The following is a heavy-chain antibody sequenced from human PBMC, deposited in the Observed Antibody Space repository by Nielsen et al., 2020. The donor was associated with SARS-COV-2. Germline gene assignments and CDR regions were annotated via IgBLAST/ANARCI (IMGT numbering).Heavy chain of an antibody. Sequence: WVRQAPGQRLEWMGWISAGNGNTKYSQKFQGRVTITRDTSASTAYMELSSLRSEDTAVYYCARSRPRIAVAGDYNWFDPWGQGTLVTVSS. CDR3: ARSRPRIAVAGDYNWFDP. CDR2: ISAGNGNT. V-gene: IGHV1-3*01. J-gene: IGHJ5*02. D-gene: IGHD6-19*01.